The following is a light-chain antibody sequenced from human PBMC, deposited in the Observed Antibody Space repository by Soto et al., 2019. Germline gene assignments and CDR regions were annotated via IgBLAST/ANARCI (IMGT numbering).Light chain of an antibody. CDR3: QQYESSSGM. CDR1: QSISSW. Sequence: DIQMTQSPSTLSASVGDRVIITCRASQSISSWLAWYQQKPGKAPKLLIYKASNLETGVPSRFSGSGSGTEFTLTISRLQPDDFATYYCQQYESSSGMFAQGTKVEIK. V-gene: IGKV1-5*03. J-gene: IGKJ1*01. CDR2: KAS.